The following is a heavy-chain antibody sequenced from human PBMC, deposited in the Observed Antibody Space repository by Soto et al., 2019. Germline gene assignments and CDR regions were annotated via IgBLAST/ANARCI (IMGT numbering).Heavy chain of an antibody. CDR2: ISAYNGNT. J-gene: IGHJ4*02. CDR3: ASKDYYDSSGYRRDFDY. D-gene: IGHD3-22*01. CDR1: GYTFTSYG. V-gene: IGHV1-18*01. Sequence: ASVKVSCKASGYTFTSYGISWVREVPGQGLEWMGWISAYNGNTNYAQKLQGRVTMTTDTSTSTAYMELRSLRSDDTAVYYCASKDYYDSSGYRRDFDYWGQGTLVTVSS.